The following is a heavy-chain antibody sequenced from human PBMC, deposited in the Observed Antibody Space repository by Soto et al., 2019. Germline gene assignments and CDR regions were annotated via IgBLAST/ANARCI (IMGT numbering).Heavy chain of an antibody. CDR2: INPNSGGT. Sequence: ASVKVSCKASGYTFTGYYMHWVRQAPGQGLEWMGWINPNSGGTNYAQKFQGRVTMTRDTSISTAYMELSRLRSDDTAVYYCARDLEYSYGYSDYWGQGTLVTVYS. CDR1: GYTFTGYY. D-gene: IGHD5-18*01. J-gene: IGHJ4*02. V-gene: IGHV1-2*02. CDR3: ARDLEYSYGYSDY.